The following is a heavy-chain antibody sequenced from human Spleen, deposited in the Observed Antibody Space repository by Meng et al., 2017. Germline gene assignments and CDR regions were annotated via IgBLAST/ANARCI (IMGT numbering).Heavy chain of an antibody. V-gene: IGHV4-34*02. Sequence: QVPLQQLGAGLLKPSETLSLTCAVYGASFVGYYWSWIRQHPGKGLEWIGYIYYSGSTYYNPSLKSLVTISVDTSQNNLSLKLSSVTAADSAVYYCARGPTTMAHDFDYWGQGTLVTVSS. CDR3: ARGPTTMAHDFDY. CDR2: IYYSGST. J-gene: IGHJ4*02. D-gene: IGHD4-11*01. CDR1: GASFVGYY.